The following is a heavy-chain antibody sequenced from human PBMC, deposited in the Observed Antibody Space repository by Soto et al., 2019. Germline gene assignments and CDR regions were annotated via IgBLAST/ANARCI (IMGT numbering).Heavy chain of an antibody. D-gene: IGHD2-2*02. J-gene: IGHJ4*02. V-gene: IGHV1-46*01. Sequence: ASVKVSCKASGYTFTSYHMAWVRQAPGQGPEWMGIINPSGGSTSYAQKFQGRVNMTRDTSTSTVYMELSSLRSEDTAVYYCARVSIGYTSDYWGQGTLVTVSS. CDR2: INPSGGST. CDR3: ARVSIGYTSDY. CDR1: GYTFTSYH.